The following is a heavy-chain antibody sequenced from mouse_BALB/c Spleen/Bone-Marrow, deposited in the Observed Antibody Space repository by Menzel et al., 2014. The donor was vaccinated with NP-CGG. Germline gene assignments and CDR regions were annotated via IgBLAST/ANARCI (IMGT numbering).Heavy chain of an antibody. CDR3: ARLNYYGNLFV. V-gene: IGHV4-1*02. CDR1: GFDFSRYW. Sequence: EVRVEESGGGLVQPGGSLKLSCAASGFDFSRYWMSWVRQAPGKGLDWIGEINPDSSTINYTPSLKDKFIISRDNAKNTLYLQMSKVRSEDPALYYCARLNYYGNLFVWGAGTTVAVSS. D-gene: IGHD1-1*01. J-gene: IGHJ1*01. CDR2: INPDSSTI.